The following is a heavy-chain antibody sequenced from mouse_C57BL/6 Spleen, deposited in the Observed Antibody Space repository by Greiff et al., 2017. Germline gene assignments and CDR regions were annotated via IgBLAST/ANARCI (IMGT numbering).Heavy chain of an antibody. D-gene: IGHD1-1*01. Sequence: GGGLVQPKGSLNLSCAASGFTFNTYAMHWVRQAPGKGLEWVARIRSKSSNYATYYADSVKDRFTISRDDSQSMLYLQMTSLKTEDTAMYYCVRDGDCGSSYVGYFEVWGTGTTVTVSA. CDR2: IRSKSSNYAT. CDR3: VRDGDCGSSYVGYFEV. V-gene: IGHV10-3*01. CDR1: GFTFNTYA. J-gene: IGHJ1*03.